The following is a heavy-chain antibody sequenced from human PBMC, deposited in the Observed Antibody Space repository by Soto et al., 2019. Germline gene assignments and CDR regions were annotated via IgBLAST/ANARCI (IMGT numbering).Heavy chain of an antibody. V-gene: IGHV3-23*01. J-gene: IGHJ6*02. CDR1: GITFSSYG. D-gene: IGHD3-10*01. CDR3: AKGRAMDV. CDR2: ITGSGGGR. Sequence: EVHLLESGGGLAQPGGSLRLSCVVSGITFSSYGLSWVRQAPGKGLEWVSTITGSGGGRYYADSVKGRFTISRDNSKNTLFLQMNSLRVEDTAIYYCAKGRAMDVWGQGTTVTVSS.